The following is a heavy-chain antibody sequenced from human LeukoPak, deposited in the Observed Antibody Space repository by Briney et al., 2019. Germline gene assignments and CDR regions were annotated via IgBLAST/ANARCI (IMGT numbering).Heavy chain of an antibody. CDR3: ARHSSSSSLYYYYYGMDV. J-gene: IGHJ6*02. D-gene: IGHD6-6*01. CDR1: GYSFTSYW. V-gene: IGHV5-51*01. CDR2: IYPGDSET. Sequence: GESLKTSRKCSGYSFTSYWIGWVRQMPGKGLGWMGIIYPGDSETRYRPSFQGQVTISADKSISTAELQWSSLKASDTAMYYCARHSSSSSLYYYYYGMDVWGQGTTVTVSS.